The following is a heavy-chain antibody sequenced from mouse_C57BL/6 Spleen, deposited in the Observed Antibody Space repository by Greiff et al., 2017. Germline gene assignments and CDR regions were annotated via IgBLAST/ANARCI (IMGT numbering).Heavy chain of an antibody. V-gene: IGHV5-9-1*02. Sequence: EVKLQESGEGLVKPGGSLKLSCAASGFTFSSYAMSWVRQTPEKRLEWVAYISSGGDYIYYADTVKGRFTISRDNARNTLYLQMSSLKSEDTAMYYCTRGRDYYGSRYFDVWGTGTTVTVSS. CDR3: TRGRDYYGSRYFDV. CDR1: GFTFSSYA. CDR2: ISSGGDYI. D-gene: IGHD1-1*01. J-gene: IGHJ1*03.